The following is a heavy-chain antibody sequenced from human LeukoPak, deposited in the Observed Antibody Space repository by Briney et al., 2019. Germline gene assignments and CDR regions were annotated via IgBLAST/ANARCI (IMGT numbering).Heavy chain of an antibody. CDR2: IYSSGST. D-gene: IGHD3-16*02. CDR3: ARSDYVWGSYRPFDV. Sequence: SETLSLTCTVSGGSISSYYWSWIRQPAGKGLEWIGRIYSSGSTNYNPSLKSRVTMSVDTSKKQFSLKLSSVTAADTAVYYCARSDYVWGSYRPFDVWGKGTTVTVSS. J-gene: IGHJ6*04. CDR1: GGSISSYY. V-gene: IGHV4-4*07.